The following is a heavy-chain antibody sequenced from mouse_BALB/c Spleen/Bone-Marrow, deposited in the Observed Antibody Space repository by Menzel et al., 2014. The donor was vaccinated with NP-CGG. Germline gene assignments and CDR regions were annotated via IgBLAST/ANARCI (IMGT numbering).Heavy chain of an antibody. CDR3: ARDRGGLLHDY. CDR1: GSTFTDYY. J-gene: IGHJ2*01. D-gene: IGHD1-1*01. CDR2: IRNKANGYTT. V-gene: IGHV7-3*02. Sequence: EVKLVESGGGLVQPGGSLRLSCATSGSTFTDYYMSWVRQPPGKALEWLGFIRNKANGYTTEYSASVKGRFTISRDNSQSILYLQMDTLRAEDSATYYCARDRGGLLHDYWGQGTTLTVSS.